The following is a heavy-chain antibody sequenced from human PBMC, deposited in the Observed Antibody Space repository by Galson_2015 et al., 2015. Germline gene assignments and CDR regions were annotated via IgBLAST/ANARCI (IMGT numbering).Heavy chain of an antibody. CDR1: GYTFTSYA. CDR2: INAGNGNT. D-gene: IGHD6-19*01. CDR3: ARGGGWAGDYTN. V-gene: IGHV1-3*01. J-gene: IGHJ4*02. Sequence: SVKVSCKASGYTFTSYAMHWVRQAPGQRLEWMGWINAGNGNTKYSQKSQGRVTITRDTSASTAYMELSSLRSEDTAVYYCARGGGWAGDYTNWGQGTLVTVSS.